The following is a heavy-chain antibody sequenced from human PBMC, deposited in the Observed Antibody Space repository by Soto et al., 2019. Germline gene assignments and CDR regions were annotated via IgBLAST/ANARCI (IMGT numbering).Heavy chain of an antibody. CDR2: ITQDGSDK. D-gene: IGHD2-21*02. Sequence: EVQLVESGGGLVQPGGSLRLSCAASGFTFSSYWMNWVRQAPGKGLEWVAEITQDGSDKYYVDFVKGRFTISRDNAKNSLYLKVNSLRAEDTAVYYCERWAGVTASGMDVWGQGTTVTVSS. CDR3: ERWAGVTASGMDV. CDR1: GFTFSSYW. J-gene: IGHJ6*02. V-gene: IGHV3-7*01.